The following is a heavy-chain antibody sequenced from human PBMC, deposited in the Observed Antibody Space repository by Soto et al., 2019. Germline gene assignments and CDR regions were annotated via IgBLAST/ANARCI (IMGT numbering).Heavy chain of an antibody. CDR2: ISHDGSNK. J-gene: IGHJ5*02. V-gene: IGHV3-30*18. CDR3: AKLIGGVKAIGGTGNWLAP. D-gene: IGHD1-7*01. Sequence: PGGSLRLSCAASGFIFSSYGMYWIRQAPGKGLEWVAGISHDGSNKYYGDSVKGRCTISRDNSKNTLFLQIDSLRAEDTAVYYCAKLIGGVKAIGGTGNWLAPWGKGNLPTVSS. CDR1: GFIFSSYG.